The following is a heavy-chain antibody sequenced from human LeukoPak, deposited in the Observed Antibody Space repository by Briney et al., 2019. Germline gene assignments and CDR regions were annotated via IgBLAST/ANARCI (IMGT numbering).Heavy chain of an antibody. J-gene: IGHJ6*03. CDR1: GGTFSSYA. D-gene: IGHD3-10*01. Sequence: ASVKVSCKASGGTFSSYAISWVRQAPGQGLEWMGGIIPIFGTANYAQKFQGRVTITADKSTSTAYMELSSLRSEDTAVYYCASLLWFGDYYYYMDVWGKGTTVTVSS. CDR2: IIPIFGTA. CDR3: ASLLWFGDYYYYMDV. V-gene: IGHV1-69*06.